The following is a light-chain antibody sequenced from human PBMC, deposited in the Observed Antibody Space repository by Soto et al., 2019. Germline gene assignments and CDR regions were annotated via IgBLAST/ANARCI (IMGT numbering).Light chain of an antibody. Sequence: DIQRTQSPSTLSASVRDRVTITCRASQSVSGWLAWYQQKPGEAPKLLIYDASALPRGVPSRFSGSGSGTKFTLTIASLQPDDFATYYCQQYETFSGTFGPGTKVDIK. CDR3: QQYETFSGT. V-gene: IGKV1-5*01. CDR1: QSVSGW. CDR2: DAS. J-gene: IGKJ1*01.